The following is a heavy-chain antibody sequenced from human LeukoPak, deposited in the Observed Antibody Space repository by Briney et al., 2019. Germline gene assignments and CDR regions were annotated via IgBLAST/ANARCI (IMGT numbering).Heavy chain of an antibody. CDR1: GGSISTYY. CDR3: ARGGKRRLDY. D-gene: IGHD3-16*01. J-gene: IGHJ4*02. Sequence: SETLSLTCTVSGGSISTYYWSWIRQPPGKGLGWIGYIYYRGYTNYNPSLKSRVTISLDASKNQFSLKLSFVTAADTAVYYCARGGKRRLDYWGQGTLVTVSS. CDR2: IYYRGYT. V-gene: IGHV4-59*01.